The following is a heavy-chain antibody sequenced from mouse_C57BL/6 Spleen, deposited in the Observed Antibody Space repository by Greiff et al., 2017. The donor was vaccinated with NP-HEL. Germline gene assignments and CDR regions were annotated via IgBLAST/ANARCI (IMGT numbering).Heavy chain of an antibody. D-gene: IGHD3-1*01. J-gene: IGHJ2*01. Sequence: QVQLQQPGAELVKPGASVKLSCKASGYTFTSYWMHWVKQRPGQGLEWIGMIHPNSGSTNYNEKLKSKATLTVDKSSSTAYMQLSSLTSEDSAVYYCARSGRYYFDYWGQGTTLTVSS. CDR2: IHPNSGST. CDR1: GYTFTSYW. V-gene: IGHV1-64*01. CDR3: ARSGRYYFDY.